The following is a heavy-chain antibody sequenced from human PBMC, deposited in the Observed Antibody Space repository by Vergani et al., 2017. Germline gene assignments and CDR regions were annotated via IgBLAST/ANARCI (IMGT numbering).Heavy chain of an antibody. Sequence: VQLVESGGGVVQPGRSLRLSCAASGFTFSSYGMHWVRQAPGKGLEWVSAISGSGGSTYYADSVKGRFTISRDNSKNTLYLQMNSLRAEDTAVYYCAKDERMVATGFDYWGQGTLVTVSS. CDR2: ISGSGGST. V-gene: IGHV3-23*04. J-gene: IGHJ4*02. D-gene: IGHD5-12*01. CDR3: AKDERMVATGFDY. CDR1: GFTFSSYG.